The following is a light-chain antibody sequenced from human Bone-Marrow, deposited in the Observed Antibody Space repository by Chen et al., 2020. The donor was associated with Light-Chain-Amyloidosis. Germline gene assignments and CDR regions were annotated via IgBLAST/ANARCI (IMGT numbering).Light chain of an antibody. J-gene: IGKJ4*01. Sequence: IVLTQSPGTLSLSPGEGANLSCRARQTISSNYLTWYQQKFGQAPRLLIYGSSSRATGIPDRFTGSGSGTDFTLTINRLEPEDFEMYYCQQYGTSPLTFGGGTKVEIK. CDR3: QQYGTSPLT. CDR2: GSS. V-gene: IGKV3-20*01. CDR1: QTISSNY.